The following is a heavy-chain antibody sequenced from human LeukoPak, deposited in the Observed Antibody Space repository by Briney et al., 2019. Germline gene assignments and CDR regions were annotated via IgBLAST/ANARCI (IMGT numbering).Heavy chain of an antibody. J-gene: IGHJ4*02. V-gene: IGHV3-48*01. CDR2: ITNSGNSK. Sequence: GGSLRLSCAASEFTFSSYSMNWVRQAPGKGLEWVSYITNSGNSKSYADSVKGRFTISRDNTKNSLYLQMNGLRAEDTAVYYCARALHGGNYFLDYWGQGTLVTVSS. D-gene: IGHD1-26*01. CDR3: ARALHGGNYFLDY. CDR1: EFTFSSYS.